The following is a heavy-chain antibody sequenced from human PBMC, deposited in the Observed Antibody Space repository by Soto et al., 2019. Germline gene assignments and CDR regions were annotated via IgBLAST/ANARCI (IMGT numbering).Heavy chain of an antibody. V-gene: IGHV3-21*01. CDR2: ISSSSSYI. Sequence: GGSLSLSCAASGFTFSSYSMNWVRQAPGKGLEWVSSISSSSSYIYYADSVKGRFTISRDNAKNSLYLQMNSLRAEDTAVYYCGRVGIAADVDIWGQGTMVTVSS. J-gene: IGHJ3*02. CDR1: GFTFSSYS. D-gene: IGHD6-13*01. CDR3: GRVGIAADVDI.